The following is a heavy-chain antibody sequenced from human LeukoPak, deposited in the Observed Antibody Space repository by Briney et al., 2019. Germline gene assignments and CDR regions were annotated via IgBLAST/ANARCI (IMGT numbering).Heavy chain of an antibody. Sequence: KPSETLSLTCAVSGASMNTHYWSWIRQPPGKGLEWIGYMLDTFTTKHHPSLHIRFPLSPYTSHNQFSLRLTSVTAADTAVYYCATIKRGNIFVYFDFWGQGIPVTVSS. CDR3: ATIKRGNIFVYFDF. CDR1: GASMNTHY. J-gene: IGHJ4*02. CDR2: MLDTFTT. D-gene: IGHD5-18*01. V-gene: IGHV4-59*11.